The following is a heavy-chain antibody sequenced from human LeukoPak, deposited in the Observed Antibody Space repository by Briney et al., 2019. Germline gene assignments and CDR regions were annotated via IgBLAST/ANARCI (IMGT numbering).Heavy chain of an antibody. Sequence: SETLSLTCAVYGGSFSGYYWSWIRQPPGKGLEWIGSIYYSGSTYYNPSLKSRVTISVDTSKNQFSLQLSSVTAADTAVYYCAREGYSYGSYVDYWGQGTLVTVSS. D-gene: IGHD5-18*01. CDR3: AREGYSYGSYVDY. CDR1: GGSFSGYY. V-gene: IGHV4-34*01. J-gene: IGHJ4*02. CDR2: IYYSGST.